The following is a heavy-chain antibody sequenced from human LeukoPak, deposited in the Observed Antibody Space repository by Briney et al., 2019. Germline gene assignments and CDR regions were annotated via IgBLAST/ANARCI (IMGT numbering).Heavy chain of an antibody. CDR3: ARVSGHYFDY. V-gene: IGHV1-69*04. D-gene: IGHD7-27*01. CDR2: IIPILGIA. Sequence: SVKVSCEASGGTFSSYAISWVRQAPGQGLEWMGRIIPILGIANYAQKFQGRVTITADKSTSTAYMELSSLRSEDTAVYYCARVSGHYFDYWGQGTLVTVSS. J-gene: IGHJ4*02. CDR1: GGTFSSYA.